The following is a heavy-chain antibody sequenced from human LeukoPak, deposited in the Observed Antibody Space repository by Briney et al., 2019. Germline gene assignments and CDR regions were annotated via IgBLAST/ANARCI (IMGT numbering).Heavy chain of an antibody. D-gene: IGHD3-10*01. J-gene: IGHJ3*02. CDR3: AKGINTMVRGVMAGYAFDI. CDR2: ISGSGGST. CDR1: GFPFSSYA. Sequence: GGSLRLSCAASGFPFSSYAMSWVRQAPGKGLEWVSAISGSGGSTYYADSVKGRFTISRDNSKNTLYLQMNSLRAEDTAVYSCAKGINTMVRGVMAGYAFDIWGQGTMVTVSS. V-gene: IGHV3-23*01.